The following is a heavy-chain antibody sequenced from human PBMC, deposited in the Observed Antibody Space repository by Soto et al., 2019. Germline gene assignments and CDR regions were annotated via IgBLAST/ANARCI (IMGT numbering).Heavy chain of an antibody. V-gene: IGHV1-45*02. J-gene: IGHJ4*02. Sequence: SVKVSCKASGYTFTYRYLHWVRQAPGQALEWMGWITPFNGNTNYAQKFQDRVTITRDRSMSTAYMELSSLRSEDTAVYYCARFKFPKWELAPVDYWGQGTLVTVSS. D-gene: IGHD1-26*01. CDR3: ARFKFPKWELAPVDY. CDR2: ITPFNGNT. CDR1: GYTFTYRY.